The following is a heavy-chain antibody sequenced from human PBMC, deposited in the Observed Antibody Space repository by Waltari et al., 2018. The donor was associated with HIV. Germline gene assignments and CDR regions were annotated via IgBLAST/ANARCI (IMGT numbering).Heavy chain of an antibody. CDR1: GFTFASFI. Sequence: EVLLVESGGGLVKPGGSLRLACAASGFTFASFIMSWVRQAPGNGLEGVSSISSSSSSYIFYADSVTGRFTISRDNTKNSLYLQRDSLRDDDTAVYYCAREMATVYVDYWGQGTLVTVSS. J-gene: IGHJ4*02. CDR3: AREMATVYVDY. V-gene: IGHV3-21*02. D-gene: IGHD4-17*01. CDR2: ISSSSSSYI.